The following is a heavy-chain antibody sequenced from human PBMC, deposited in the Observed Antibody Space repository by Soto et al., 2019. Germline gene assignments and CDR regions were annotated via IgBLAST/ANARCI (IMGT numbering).Heavy chain of an antibody. CDR2: ISGSGGST. J-gene: IGHJ6*02. V-gene: IGHV3-23*01. Sequence: PGGSLRLSCAASGFSFSSYAMSLVHQAPGKGLEWVSAISGSGGSTYYADSLKGRFTISRDNSKNTLYLQMNSLRAEDTAVYYCAKALPPRSGSYYNYYYYGMDVWGQGTTVTVS. D-gene: IGHD3-10*01. CDR3: AKALPPRSGSYYNYYYYGMDV. CDR1: GFSFSSYA.